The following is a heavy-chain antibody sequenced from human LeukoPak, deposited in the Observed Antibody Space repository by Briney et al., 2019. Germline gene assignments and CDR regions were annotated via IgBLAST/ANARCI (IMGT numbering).Heavy chain of an antibody. V-gene: IGHV3-23*01. J-gene: IGHJ4*02. CDR3: ASLDGMEIDY. CDR1: GFTFSSYA. D-gene: IGHD1-14*01. CDR2: ISGSGGST. Sequence: PGGSLRLSCAASGFTFSSYAMSWVRQAPGKGLEWVSAISGSGGSTYYADSVKGRFTISRDNSKNTLYLQMISLRAEDTAVYYCASLDGMEIDYWGQGTLVTVSS.